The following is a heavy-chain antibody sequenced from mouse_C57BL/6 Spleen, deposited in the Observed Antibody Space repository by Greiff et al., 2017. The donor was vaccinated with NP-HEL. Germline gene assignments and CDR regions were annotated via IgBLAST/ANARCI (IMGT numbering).Heavy chain of an antibody. Sequence: EVQLQESGGGLVKPGGSLKLSCAASGFTFSDYGMHWVRQAPEKGLEWVAYISSGSSTIYYADTVKGRFTISRDNAKNTLFLQMTSLRSEDTAMYYCARRVGITTVVAPYAMDYWGQGTSVTVSS. CDR1: GFTFSDYG. CDR3: ARRVGITTVVAPYAMDY. J-gene: IGHJ4*01. D-gene: IGHD1-1*01. V-gene: IGHV5-17*01. CDR2: ISSGSSTI.